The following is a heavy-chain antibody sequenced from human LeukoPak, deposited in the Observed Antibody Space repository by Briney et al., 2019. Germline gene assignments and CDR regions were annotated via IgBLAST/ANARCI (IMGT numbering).Heavy chain of an antibody. Sequence: GGSLRLSCAASGFTFSSYVMHWVRQAPGKGLEWVAIISYDGSNEYYADSVKGRFTISRDNSKNTLYLQMSSLTAEDTAVYYCAKDNVKVTTVRRVPHYMDVWGKGATVTISS. V-gene: IGHV3-30*04. CDR3: AKDNVKVTTVRRVPHYMDV. D-gene: IGHD4-17*01. CDR1: GFTFSSYV. J-gene: IGHJ6*03. CDR2: ISYDGSNE.